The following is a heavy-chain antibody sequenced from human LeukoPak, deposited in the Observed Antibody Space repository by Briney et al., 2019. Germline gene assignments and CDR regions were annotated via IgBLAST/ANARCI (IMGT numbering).Heavy chain of an antibody. CDR3: ARGGIAADF. CDR1: GYTFTSYD. D-gene: IGHD6-13*01. CDR2: MNPNSGNT. J-gene: IGHJ4*02. V-gene: IGHV1-8*03. Sequence: GASVNLSCKASGYTFTSYDINWVRQATRRGHERMGWMNPNSGNTGYAHKFQVRVTINKNTPISTAPMELGRLRSETTAAYYGARGGIAADFWGRGTRVSVFS.